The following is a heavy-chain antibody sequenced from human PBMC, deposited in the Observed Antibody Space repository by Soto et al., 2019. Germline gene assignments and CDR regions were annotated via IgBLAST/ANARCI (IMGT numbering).Heavy chain of an antibody. CDR2: IHYSGST. CDR1: GGSIVNGAYY. D-gene: IGHD2-2*03. V-gene: IGHV4-31*03. CDR3: ARGGYCSRTSCPPTDP. Sequence: QVQLQESGPGLVKPSQTLSLTCTVSGGSIVNGAYYWSWIRQHPGKGLEWIGYIHYSGSTNYNPSLKSRVTISVDTSKNQISLKLSSVTAADTAVYYCARGGYCSRTSCPPTDPWGQGTLVTVSS. J-gene: IGHJ5*02.